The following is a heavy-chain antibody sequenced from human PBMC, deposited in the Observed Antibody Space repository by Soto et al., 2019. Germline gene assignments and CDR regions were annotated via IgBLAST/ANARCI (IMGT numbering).Heavy chain of an antibody. D-gene: IGHD1-1*01. V-gene: IGHV2-5*02. CDR2: IYWAGES. CDR1: GFSFTTTRMG. J-gene: IGHJ4*02. Sequence: QITLKEAGPPLVKPTETLTLTCTFSGFSFTTTRMGVGWTRQPPGKALEWLAIIYWAGESRYNPLPRRRPTLTEDTTNKQVVLTMTNIDPEDTATYYCAHRDSTGTTTYFDSWGQGIPVTVAS. CDR3: AHRDSTGTTTYFDS.